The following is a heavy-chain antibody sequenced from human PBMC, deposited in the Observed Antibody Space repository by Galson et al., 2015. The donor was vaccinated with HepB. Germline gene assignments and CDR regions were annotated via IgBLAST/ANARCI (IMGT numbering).Heavy chain of an antibody. J-gene: IGHJ3*02. V-gene: IGHV3-72*01. Sequence: SLRLSCAASGFTFTEYYMGWVRQAPGKGLEWVGRSRNRAKSHTTEYAASVKGRFTISRDDSKNSVYLQMNSLKTEDTAVYYCTRVNYFDRNGDSKDVFDIWGQGTMVTVSS. D-gene: IGHD3-9*01. CDR3: TRVNYFDRNGDSKDVFDI. CDR2: SRNRAKSHTT. CDR1: GFTFTEYY.